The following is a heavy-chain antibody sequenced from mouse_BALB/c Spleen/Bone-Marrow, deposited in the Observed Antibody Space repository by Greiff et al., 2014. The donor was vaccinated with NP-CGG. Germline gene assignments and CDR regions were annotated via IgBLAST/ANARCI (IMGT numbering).Heavy chain of an antibody. J-gene: IGHJ4*01. Sequence: VQLQQSGPELVKPGASVKISRKASGYSFTDYYMHWVKQSHVKSLEWIGRINPYNGATSYNQNFKDKASLTVDKSSTTAYMELHSLTSEDSAVYYCATDRYDEDYAMDYWGQGTSVTVSS. CDR2: INPYNGAT. CDR1: GYSFTDYY. D-gene: IGHD2-14*01. CDR3: ATDRYDEDYAMDY. V-gene: IGHV1-26*01.